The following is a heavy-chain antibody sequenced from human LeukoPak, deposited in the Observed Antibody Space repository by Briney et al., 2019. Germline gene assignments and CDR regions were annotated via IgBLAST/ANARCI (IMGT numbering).Heavy chain of an antibody. Sequence: SETLSLTCAVYGGSFSGYYWSWIRQPPGKGLEWIGEINHSGSTNYNPSLKSRVTISVDTSKNQFSLKLSFVTAADTAVYYCAREPLVVDYYYGMDVWGQGTTVTVSS. CDR1: GGSFSGYY. D-gene: IGHD2-15*01. CDR2: INHSGST. CDR3: AREPLVVDYYYGMDV. V-gene: IGHV4-34*01. J-gene: IGHJ6*02.